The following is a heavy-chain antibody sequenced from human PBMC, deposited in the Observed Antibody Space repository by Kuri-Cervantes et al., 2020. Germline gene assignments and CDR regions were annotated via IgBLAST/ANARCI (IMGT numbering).Heavy chain of an antibody. CDR2: IYHSGST. V-gene: IGHV4-38-2*01. CDR1: GYSISSGYY. J-gene: IGHJ6*02. Sequence: SQTLSLTCAVSGYSISSGYYWGWIRQPPGKGLEWIGSIYHSGSTYYNPSLKSRVTISVDTSKNQFSLKLSSVTAADTAVYYCARVRPPCSYGHYYYGMDVWGQGTTVTVSS. D-gene: IGHD5-18*01. CDR3: ARVRPPCSYGHYYYGMDV.